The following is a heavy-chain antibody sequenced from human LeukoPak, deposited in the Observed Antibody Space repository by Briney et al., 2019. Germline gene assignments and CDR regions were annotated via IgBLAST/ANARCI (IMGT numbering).Heavy chain of an antibody. Sequence: SETLSLTCTVSGGSISSSSYYWGWIRQPPGKGLEWIGNIYYSGSTDYNPSLKSRVTISVDTSKNQFSLKLSSVTAADTAVYYCARQDGSGPGHWGQGTLVTVSS. CDR1: GGSISSSSYY. D-gene: IGHD3-10*01. CDR3: ARQDGSGPGH. J-gene: IGHJ4*02. CDR2: IYYSGST. V-gene: IGHV4-39*01.